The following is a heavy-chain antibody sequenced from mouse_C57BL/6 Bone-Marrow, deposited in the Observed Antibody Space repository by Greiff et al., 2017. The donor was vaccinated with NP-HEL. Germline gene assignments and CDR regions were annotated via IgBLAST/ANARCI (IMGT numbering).Heavy chain of an antibody. CDR2: IDTENGAT. CDR1: GFNIKDDY. J-gene: IGHJ1*03. Sequence: VQLQQSGAELVRAGASVKLSCTASGFNIKDDYMHWVKPRPEQGLELIGWIDTENGATEYASKFQGKATITADTSSNTAYLQLSSLTSEDTAVYYCNRGGSSYDWYFDVWGTGTTVTVSS. D-gene: IGHD1-1*01. CDR3: NRGGSSYDWYFDV. V-gene: IGHV14-4*01.